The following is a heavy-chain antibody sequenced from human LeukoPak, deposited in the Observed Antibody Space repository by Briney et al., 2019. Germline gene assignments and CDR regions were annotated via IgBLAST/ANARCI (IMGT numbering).Heavy chain of an antibody. CDR1: GFTFTSYA. J-gene: IGHJ4*02. CDR3: AKDGVVRGLGPYYFDS. D-gene: IGHD3-10*01. Sequence: GGSLRLSCASSGFTFTSYAVSWVRQAPGKGLEWVSTISYGGGTTYHTDSVKGRFTISRDISKNTVYLQMNSLKAEDTAVYYCAKDGVVRGLGPYYFDSWGQGSLVTVSS. CDR2: ISYGGGTT. V-gene: IGHV3-23*01.